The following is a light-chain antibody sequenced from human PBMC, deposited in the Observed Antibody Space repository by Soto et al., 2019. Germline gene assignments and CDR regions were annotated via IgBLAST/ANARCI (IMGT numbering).Light chain of an antibody. CDR1: QNIDIF. Sequence: DIQMTQSPPSLSASVGDRVTISCRASQNIDIFLNWYHQKPGRAPNLLIYGASTLQNGVPSRFSGSGSGTDFSRTISSLQPEDFGTYYCQQSYSAPPLTFGAGTKVDI. CDR2: GAS. CDR3: QQSYSAPPLT. J-gene: IGKJ4*01. V-gene: IGKV1-39*01.